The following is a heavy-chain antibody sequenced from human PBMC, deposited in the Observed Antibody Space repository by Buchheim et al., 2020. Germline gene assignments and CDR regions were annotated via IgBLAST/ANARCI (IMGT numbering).Heavy chain of an antibody. D-gene: IGHD5-18*01. CDR3: ARRGGSMDTAMVLSGGYFDY. CDR2: INHSGST. V-gene: IGHV4-34*01. J-gene: IGHJ4*02. Sequence: QVQLQQWGAGLLKPSETLSLTCAVYGGSFSGYHWSWIRQPPGKGLEWIGEINHSGSTNYNPSLKSRVTISVDTSKNQFSLKLSSVTAADTAVYYCARRGGSMDTAMVLSGGYFDYWGQGTL. CDR1: GGSFSGYH.